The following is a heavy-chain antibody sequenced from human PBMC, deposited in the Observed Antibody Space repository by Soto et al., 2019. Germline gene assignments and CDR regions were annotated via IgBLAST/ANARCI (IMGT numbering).Heavy chain of an antibody. Sequence: GGSLRLSCAASEFTFSNFAMAWVRKAQGEGLEWISVVSGKGGDTYYADSVRGRFTISRDYYKNTLFLQMDSLTSADSAMYYCAKKKPPGVVGFDFWGQGTPVTVSS. V-gene: IGHV3-23*01. CDR3: AKKKPPGVVGFDF. CDR2: VSGKGGDT. J-gene: IGHJ4*02. CDR1: EFTFSNFA. D-gene: IGHD3-3*01.